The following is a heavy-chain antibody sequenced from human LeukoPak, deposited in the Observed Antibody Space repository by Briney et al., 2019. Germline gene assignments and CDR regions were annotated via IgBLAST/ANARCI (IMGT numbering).Heavy chain of an antibody. Sequence: GGSLRLSCAASGFTFSGHGLHWVRQAPGKGLEWVAVIWYDGSNKYYVDSVKGRFTISRDNSKNMLYLQMNTLRAEDTAVYYCARDVSGGGVGNADYWGQGTLVTVSS. CDR3: ARDVSGGGVGNADY. CDR2: IWYDGSNK. CDR1: GFTFSGHG. V-gene: IGHV3-33*01. D-gene: IGHD3-16*01. J-gene: IGHJ4*02.